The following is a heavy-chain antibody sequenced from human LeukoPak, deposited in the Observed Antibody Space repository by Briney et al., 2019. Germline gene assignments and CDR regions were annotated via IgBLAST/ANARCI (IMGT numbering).Heavy chain of an antibody. D-gene: IGHD3-10*01. V-gene: IGHV1-18*04. CDR1: GYTFTGYY. CDR3: ARLDTGSLNWFDP. Sequence: ASVKVSCKASGYTFTGYYLHWVRQAPGQGLEWMGWISAYNGNTNYAQKLQGRVTMTTDTSTSTAYMELRSLRSDDTAVYYCARLDTGSLNWFDPWGQGTLVTVSS. J-gene: IGHJ5*02. CDR2: ISAYNGNT.